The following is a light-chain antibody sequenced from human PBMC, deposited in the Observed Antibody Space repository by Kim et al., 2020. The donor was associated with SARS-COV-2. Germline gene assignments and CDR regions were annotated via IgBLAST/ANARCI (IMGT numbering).Light chain of an antibody. CDR3: NSRDSSGNHVV. CDR1: SLRSYY. CDR2: GKN. V-gene: IGLV3-19*01. Sequence: ALGQTVRIKCQGDSLRSYYASWYQQKPGQAPVLVIYGKNNRPSGIPDRFSGSSSGNTASLTITGAQAEDEADYYCNSRDSSGNHVVFRGGTQLTVL. J-gene: IGLJ2*01.